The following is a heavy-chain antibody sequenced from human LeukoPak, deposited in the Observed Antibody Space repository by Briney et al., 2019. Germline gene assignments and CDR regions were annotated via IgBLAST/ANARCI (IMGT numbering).Heavy chain of an antibody. CDR1: GFTFSNYW. J-gene: IGHJ4*02. D-gene: IGHD6-13*01. Sequence: PGGSLRLSCAASGFTFSNYWMHWVRQVPGKGLVWVSRINSDGSSTSHADSVKGRFTISRDNAKNTVYLQMNSLRAEDTAAYYCTRDSSKWYFDYWGQGILVTVSS. V-gene: IGHV3-74*01. CDR3: TRDSSKWYFDY. CDR2: INSDGSST.